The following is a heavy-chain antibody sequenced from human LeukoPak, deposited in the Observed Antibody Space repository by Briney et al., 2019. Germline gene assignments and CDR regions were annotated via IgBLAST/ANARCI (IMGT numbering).Heavy chain of an antibody. D-gene: IGHD6-13*01. CDR1: GESFSGSY. V-gene: IGHV4-34*01. CDR2: INHSGST. J-gene: IGHJ5*02. Sequence: SETLSLTCTASGESFSGSYWSWIRQPPGKGLEWIGEINHSGSTNYNPSLKSRVTISVDTSKNQFSLKLSSVTAADTAVYYCARGGRANICFDPWGQGTLVTVSS. CDR3: ARGGRANICFDP.